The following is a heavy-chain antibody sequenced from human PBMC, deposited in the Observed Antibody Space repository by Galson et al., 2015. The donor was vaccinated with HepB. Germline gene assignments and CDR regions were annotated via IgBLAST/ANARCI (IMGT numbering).Heavy chain of an antibody. Sequence: SLRLSCAASGFTFSSYSMNWVRQAPGKGLEWVSSISSSSSYIYYADSVKGRFTISRDNAKNSLYLQMNSLRAEDTAVYYCARLVDTAMVYAGWFDPWGQGTLVTVSS. V-gene: IGHV3-21*01. J-gene: IGHJ5*02. CDR3: ARLVDTAMVYAGWFDP. CDR1: GFTFSSYS. CDR2: ISSSSSYI. D-gene: IGHD5-18*01.